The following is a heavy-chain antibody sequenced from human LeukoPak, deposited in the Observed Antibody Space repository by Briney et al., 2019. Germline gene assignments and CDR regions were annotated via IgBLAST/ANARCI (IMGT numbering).Heavy chain of an antibody. CDR2: ISAYNGNT. Sequence: ASVKVSCKASGYTFTSYGISWVRQAPGQGLEWMGWISAYNGNTNFAQKLQGRVTMTTDTSTSTAYMELSSLRSEDTAVYYCARAGYSSSSYYFDYWGQGTLVTVSS. CDR1: GYTFTSYG. J-gene: IGHJ4*02. V-gene: IGHV1-18*01. D-gene: IGHD6-6*01. CDR3: ARAGYSSSSYYFDY.